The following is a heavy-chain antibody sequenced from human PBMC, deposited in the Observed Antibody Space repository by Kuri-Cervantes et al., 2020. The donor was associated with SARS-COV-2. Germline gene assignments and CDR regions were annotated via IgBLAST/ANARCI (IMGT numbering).Heavy chain of an antibody. CDR3: ARDGSSSWSPNYYYYGMDV. D-gene: IGHD6-13*01. CDR1: GGSISSSSYY. V-gene: IGHV4-39*07. CDR2: IYYSGST. J-gene: IGHJ6*02. Sequence: SETLSLTCTVSGGSISSSSYYWGWIRQPPGKGLEWIGSIYYSGSTYYNPSLKSRVTISVDTSKNQFSLKLSSVTAADTAVYYCARDGSSSWSPNYYYYGMDVWGQGTTVTVSS.